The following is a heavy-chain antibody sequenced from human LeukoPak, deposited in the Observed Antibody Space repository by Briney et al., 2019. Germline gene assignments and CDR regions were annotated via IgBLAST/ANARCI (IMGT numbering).Heavy chain of an antibody. J-gene: IGHJ4*02. V-gene: IGHV3-74*01. CDR2: INSDGSST. CDR1: GFTFSSYW. D-gene: IGHD1-26*01. Sequence: GGSLRLSCAPSGFTFSSYWMHWVRQAPGKGLVWVSRINSDGSSTSYADSVKGRFTISRDNAKNTLYLQMNSLRAEDTAVYYCARADDSGSWTDYFDYWGQGTLVTVSS. CDR3: ARADDSGSWTDYFDY.